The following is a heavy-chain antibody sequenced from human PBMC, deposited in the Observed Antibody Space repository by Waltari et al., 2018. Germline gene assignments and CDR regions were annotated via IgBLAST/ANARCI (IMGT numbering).Heavy chain of an antibody. V-gene: IGHV3-66*02. CDR1: GFDVRRPS. D-gene: IGHD1-26*01. Sequence: EVQLVESGGGLAQPGGSLRLSCVASGFDVRRPSMLWVCQVPGRGRGYVSIGDSSGSTYYADAAKGRFTSSRDKATNTLFLQWTSLRHDDTAVYYCARDGSSVIVGSTVGFDCWGQGALVTVSS. CDR2: GDSSGST. J-gene: IGHJ4*02. CDR3: ARDGSSVIVGSTVGFDC.